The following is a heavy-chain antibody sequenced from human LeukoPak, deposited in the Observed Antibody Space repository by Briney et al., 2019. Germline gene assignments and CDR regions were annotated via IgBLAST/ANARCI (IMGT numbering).Heavy chain of an antibody. CDR3: ARGYSSSWYDAFDI. CDR1: GGSISSSNW. CDR2: IYHSGST. J-gene: IGHJ3*02. Sequence: SGTLSLTCAVSGGSISSSNWWSWVRQPPGKGLEWIGEIYHSGSTNYNPSLKSRVTIAVDTSKNQFSLKLSSVTAADTAVYYCARGYSSSWYDAFDIWGQGTMVTVSS. D-gene: IGHD6-13*01. V-gene: IGHV4-4*02.